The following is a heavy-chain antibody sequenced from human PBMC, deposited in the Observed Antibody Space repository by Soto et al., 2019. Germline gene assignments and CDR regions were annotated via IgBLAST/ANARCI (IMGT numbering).Heavy chain of an antibody. CDR1: GGSINSYY. CDR3: AREIVVVVPAAIGYWFDP. CDR2: IYYSGST. Sequence: SETLSLTCTVSGGSINSYYWSWIRQPPGKGLEWIGYIYYSGSTNYNPSLRSRVTISVDTSKNQFSLKLSSVTAADTAVYYCAREIVVVVPAAIGYWFDPWGQGTLVTVSS. V-gene: IGHV4-59*01. J-gene: IGHJ5*02. D-gene: IGHD2-2*02.